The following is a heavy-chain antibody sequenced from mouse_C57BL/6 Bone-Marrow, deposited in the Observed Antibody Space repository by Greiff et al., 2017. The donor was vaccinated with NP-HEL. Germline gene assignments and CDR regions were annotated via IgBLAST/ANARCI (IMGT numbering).Heavy chain of an antibody. CDR1: GYTFTSYG. V-gene: IGHV1-81*01. Sequence: QVQLKESGAELARPGASVKLSCKASGYTFTSYGISWVKQRTGQGLEWIGEIYPRSGNTYYNEKFKGKATLTADKSSSTAYMELRSLTSEDSAVYFCGDYSNSGYAMDYWGQGTSVTVSS. CDR3: GDYSNSGYAMDY. J-gene: IGHJ4*01. CDR2: IYPRSGNT. D-gene: IGHD2-5*01.